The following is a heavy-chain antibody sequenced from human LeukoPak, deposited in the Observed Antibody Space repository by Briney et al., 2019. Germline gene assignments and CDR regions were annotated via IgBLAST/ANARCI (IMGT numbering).Heavy chain of an antibody. V-gene: IGHV3-23*01. D-gene: IGHD2-2*01. Sequence: GGSLRLSCAASGFTFSSSAMSWVRQAPGKGLEWVSAISGSGGSTYYADSVKGRFTISRDNSKNTLYLQMNSLRAEDTAVYYCANEDGYCSSTCCATYYYYGMDVWGQGTTVTVSS. CDR3: ANEDGYCSSTCCATYYYYGMDV. CDR1: GFTFSSSA. CDR2: ISGSGGST. J-gene: IGHJ6*02.